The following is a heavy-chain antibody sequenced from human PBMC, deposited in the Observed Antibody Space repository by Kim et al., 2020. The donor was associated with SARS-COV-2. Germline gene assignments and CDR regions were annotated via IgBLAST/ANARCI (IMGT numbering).Heavy chain of an antibody. CDR2: INPNSGGT. J-gene: IGHJ5*02. V-gene: IGHV1-2*06. CDR3: ARVVVAGTNWFDP. CDR1: GYTFTGYY. Sequence: ASVKVSCKASGYTFTGYYMHWVRQAPGQGLEWMGRINPNSGGTNYAQKFQGRVTMTRDTSISTAYMELSRLRSDDTAVYYCARVVVAGTNWFDPWGQGTLVTVSS. D-gene: IGHD2-15*01.